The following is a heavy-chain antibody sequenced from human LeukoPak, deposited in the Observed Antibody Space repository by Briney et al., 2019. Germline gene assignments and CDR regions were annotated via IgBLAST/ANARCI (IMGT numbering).Heavy chain of an antibody. Sequence: ASVKVSCKVSGYTLTELSMHWVRQAPGKGLEWMGGFDPEDGETIYALKLQGRVTMTTDTSTSTAYMELRSLRSDDTAVYYCARAYSCVDYWGQGTLVTVSS. CDR2: FDPEDGET. D-gene: IGHD4-11*01. V-gene: IGHV1-24*01. J-gene: IGHJ4*02. CDR1: GYTLTELS. CDR3: ARAYSCVDY.